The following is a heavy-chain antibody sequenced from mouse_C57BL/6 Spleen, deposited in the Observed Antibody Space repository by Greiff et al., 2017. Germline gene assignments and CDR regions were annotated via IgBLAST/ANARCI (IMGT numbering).Heavy chain of an antibody. CDR1: GYTFTDYS. J-gene: IGHJ4*01. CDR2: IFPGSGST. D-gene: IGHD1-1*01. Sequence: QVQLQQSGPELVKPGASVKISCKVSGYTFTDYSINWVKQRPGQGLEWIGWIFPGSGSTYYNEKFKGKATLTVDKSSSTAYMLLSSLTSEDSAVYFYARGITAVVVTDYAMDYWGQGTSVTVSS. V-gene: IGHV1-75*01. CDR3: ARGITAVVVTDYAMDY.